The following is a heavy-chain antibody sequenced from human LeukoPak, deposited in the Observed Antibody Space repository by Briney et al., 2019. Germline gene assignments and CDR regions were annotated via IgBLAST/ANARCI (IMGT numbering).Heavy chain of an antibody. V-gene: IGHV4-34*01. Sequence: KPSETLSLTCAVYGGSFSGYYWSWIRQPPGKGLEWIGEINHSGSTNYNPSLESRVTISVDTSKNQFSLKLSSVTAADTAVYYCARGRMTNGYFDYWGQGTLVTVSS. CDR2: INHSGST. J-gene: IGHJ4*02. CDR1: GGSFSGYY. CDR3: ARGRMTNGYFDY. D-gene: IGHD4-17*01.